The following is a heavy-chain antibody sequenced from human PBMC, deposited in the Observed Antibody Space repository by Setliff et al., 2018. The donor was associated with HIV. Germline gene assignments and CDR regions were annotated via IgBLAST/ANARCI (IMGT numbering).Heavy chain of an antibody. Sequence: GASVKVSCKASGGAFISHTFTWVRQAPGQGLEWMGSIIPILGIPNYAQNFQGRLTISADKSMRTAYLELSSLRSDDSAVYFCAKEQEIGSYLDPGGQGTLVTVSS. CDR2: IIPILGIP. CDR1: GGAFISHT. J-gene: IGHJ5*02. CDR3: AKEQEIGSYLDP. V-gene: IGHV1-69*04. D-gene: IGHD2-2*02.